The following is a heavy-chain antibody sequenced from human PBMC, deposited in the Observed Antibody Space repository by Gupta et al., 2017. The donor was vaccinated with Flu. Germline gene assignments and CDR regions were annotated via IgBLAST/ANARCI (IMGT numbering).Heavy chain of an antibody. CDR3: ARAPRGQYQLLDGLGFDI. D-gene: IGHD2-2*01. CDR2: INPNSGGT. J-gene: IGHJ3*02. V-gene: IGHV1-2*06. Sequence: HWVRQAPGQGLEWMGRINPNSGGTNYAQKFQGRVTMTRDTSISTAYMELSRLRSDDTAVYYCARAPRGQYQLLDGLGFDIWGQGTMVTASS.